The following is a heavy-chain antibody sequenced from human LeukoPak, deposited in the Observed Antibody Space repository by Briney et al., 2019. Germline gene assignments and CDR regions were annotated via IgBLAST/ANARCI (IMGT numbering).Heavy chain of an antibody. J-gene: IGHJ4*02. D-gene: IGHD3-22*01. V-gene: IGHV3-7*03. CDR1: GFTFSSYW. Sequence: GGSLRLSCAASGFTFSSYWMSWVRQAPGKGLEWVANIKQDGSEKYYVDSVKGRFTISRDNAKNSLYLQMNSLRAEDTAVYYCALRSYYDSSAYYYLDYWGQGTLVTVSS. CDR2: IKQDGSEK. CDR3: ALRSYYDSSAYYYLDY.